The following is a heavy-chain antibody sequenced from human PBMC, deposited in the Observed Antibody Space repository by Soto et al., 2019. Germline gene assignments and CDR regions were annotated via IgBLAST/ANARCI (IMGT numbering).Heavy chain of an antibody. CDR1: GFPFSSYG. J-gene: IGHJ5*02. V-gene: IGHV3-48*01. CDR2: ISSSSSTI. CDR3: ARDSGSWPRWFDP. D-gene: IGHD1-26*01. Sequence: GGSLRLSCSASGFPFSSYGMHWVRQAPGKGLEWVSYISSSSSTIHYADSVKGRFSVSRDNAKNSLYLQVNSLRAEDTAVYYCARDSGSWPRWFDPWGQGTQVNVS.